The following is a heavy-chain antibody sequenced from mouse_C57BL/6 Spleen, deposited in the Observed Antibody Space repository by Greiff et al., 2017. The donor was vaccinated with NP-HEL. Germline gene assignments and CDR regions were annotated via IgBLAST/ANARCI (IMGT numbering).Heavy chain of an antibody. J-gene: IGHJ2*01. CDR3: ARGAYYSNYDFDY. CDR2: IYPGDGDT. V-gene: IGHV1-82*01. D-gene: IGHD2-5*01. CDR1: GYAFSSSW. Sequence: QVQLKESGPELVKPGASVKISCKASGYAFSSSWMNWVKQRPGKGLEWIGRIYPGDGDTNYNGKFKGKATLTADKSSSTAYMQLSSLTSEDSAVYYCARGAYYSNYDFDYWGQGTTLTVSS.